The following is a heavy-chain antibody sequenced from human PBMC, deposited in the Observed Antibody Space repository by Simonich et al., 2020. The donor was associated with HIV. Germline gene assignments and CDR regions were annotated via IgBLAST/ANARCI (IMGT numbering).Heavy chain of an antibody. CDR2: ISWNSGSQ. CDR1: GFTFDDYA. J-gene: IGHJ4*02. V-gene: IGHV3-9*01. CDR3: AKDKGAYYGSGSPVY. Sequence: EVQLVESGGGLVQPGRSLRLSCAASGFTFDDYAMHWVRQAPGKGLECVSCISWNSGSQGYADSVKGQFTISRDNAKNSLYLQMNSLRAEDTALYYCAKDKGAYYGSGSPVYWGQGTLVTVSS. D-gene: IGHD3-10*01.